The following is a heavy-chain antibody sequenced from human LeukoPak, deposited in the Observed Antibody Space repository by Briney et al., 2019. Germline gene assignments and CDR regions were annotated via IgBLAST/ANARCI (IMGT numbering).Heavy chain of an antibody. CDR2: INSDGSST. CDR3: ARQTTVVTMRD. V-gene: IGHV3-74*01. D-gene: IGHD4-23*01. J-gene: IGHJ4*02. Sequence: GGSLRLSCAASGFTFSSYWMHWVRQAPGKGLVWVSRINSDGSSTSYADSVKGRFTISRDNAKNSLYLQMNSLRAEDTAVYYCARQTTVVTMRDWGQGTLVTVSS. CDR1: GFTFSSYW.